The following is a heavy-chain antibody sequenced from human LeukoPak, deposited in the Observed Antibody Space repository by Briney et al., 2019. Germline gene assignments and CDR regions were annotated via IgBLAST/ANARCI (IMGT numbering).Heavy chain of an antibody. CDR2: IYHSGST. J-gene: IGHJ4*02. CDR1: GGSISRYY. Sequence: PSEPLYLTCTVSGGSISRYYWSWIRQPPGKGLEWTGYIYHSGSTYYNPSLKSRVTISVDRSKNQFSLKLSSVTAADTAVYCCARAYDSSGYWDYWGQGTLVTVSS. V-gene: IGHV4-59*12. D-gene: IGHD3-22*01. CDR3: ARAYDSSGYWDY.